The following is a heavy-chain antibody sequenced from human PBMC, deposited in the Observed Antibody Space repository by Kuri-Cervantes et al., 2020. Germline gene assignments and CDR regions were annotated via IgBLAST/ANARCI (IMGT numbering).Heavy chain of an antibody. CDR1: GFTFSDYY. Sequence: GGSLRLSCAASGFTFSDYYMSWIRQAPGKGLEWVSYISSSGSTIYYADSVKGRFTISRDNAKNSLYLQMNSLRAEDTAVYYCAKNSDSSSWSFGLYYYMDVWGKGTTVTVSS. D-gene: IGHD6-13*01. J-gene: IGHJ6*03. CDR3: AKNSDSSSWSFGLYYYMDV. V-gene: IGHV3-11*01. CDR2: ISSSGSTI.